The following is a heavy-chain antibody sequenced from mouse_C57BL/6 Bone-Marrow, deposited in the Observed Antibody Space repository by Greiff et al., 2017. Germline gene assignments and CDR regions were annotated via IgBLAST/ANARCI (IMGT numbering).Heavy chain of an antibody. CDR1: GFNIKDDY. D-gene: IGHD1-1*01. J-gene: IGHJ2*01. CDR3: TFITTVPGDY. Sequence: EVQGVESGAELVRPGASVKLSCTASGFNIKDDYMHWVKQRPEQGLEWIGWIDPGNGDTEYAPKFQGKATITADTSSNTAYLQLSSLTSEDTAVYYCTFITTVPGDYWGQGTTLTVSS. CDR2: IDPGNGDT. V-gene: IGHV14-4*01.